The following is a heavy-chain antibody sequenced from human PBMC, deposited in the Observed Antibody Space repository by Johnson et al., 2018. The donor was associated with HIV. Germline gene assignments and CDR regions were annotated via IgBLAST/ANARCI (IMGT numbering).Heavy chain of an antibody. J-gene: IGHJ3*01. CDR1: GFTVSSNY. CDR3: ARALSTFTVWAAFDV. Sequence: VQLVESGGGLIQPGGSLRLSCAASGFTVSSNYMSWVRQAPGKGLEWVSVIYSGGSTYYADSVKGRVTISSDNSKNTLDLQMNSLTAEDTAVYYCARALSTFTVWAAFDVWGHGTMVTVSS. D-gene: IGHD3-16*01. V-gene: IGHV3-53*01. CDR2: IYSGGST.